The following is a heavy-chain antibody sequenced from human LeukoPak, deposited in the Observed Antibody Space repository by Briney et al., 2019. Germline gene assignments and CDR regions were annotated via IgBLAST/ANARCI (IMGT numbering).Heavy chain of an antibody. J-gene: IGHJ4*02. D-gene: IGHD1-26*01. CDR2: IYHSGST. CDR3: ARGGSYRTPLYYFDY. V-gene: IGHV4-30-2*01. CDR1: GGSISSGGYS. Sequence: PSQTLSLTCAVSGGSISSGGYSWSWIRQPPGKGLEWIGYIYHSGSTYYNPSLKSRVTISVDRSKNQFSLKLTSVTAADTAVYYCARGGSYRTPLYYFDYWGQGTLVTVSS.